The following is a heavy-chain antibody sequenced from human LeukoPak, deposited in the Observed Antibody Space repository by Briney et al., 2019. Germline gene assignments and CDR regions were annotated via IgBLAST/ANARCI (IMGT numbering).Heavy chain of an antibody. V-gene: IGHV5-51*01. J-gene: IGHJ3*02. CDR1: GYSFTSYW. Sequence: GESLKISCKGSGYSFTSYWIGWVRQMPGKGLEWMGIIYPGDSDTRYSPSFQGQVTISADKSISTAYLQWSSLKASDTAMYYCARVGSSGWPKDDAFDIWGQGTMVTVSS. D-gene: IGHD6-19*01. CDR3: ARVGSSGWPKDDAFDI. CDR2: IYPGDSDT.